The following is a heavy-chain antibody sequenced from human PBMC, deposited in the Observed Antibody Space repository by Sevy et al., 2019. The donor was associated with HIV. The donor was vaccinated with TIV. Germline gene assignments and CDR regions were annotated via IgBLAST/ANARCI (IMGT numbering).Heavy chain of an antibody. CDR2: MNPNSGST. Sequence: ASVKVSCKASGYTFTTYDINWVRQAAGQGLEWMGWMNPNSGSTGYAQNFQGRVTMTRNTSISTAYMQPSSLRSEDTAVYYCARGYYDSSGYDYGYFHHWGQGTLVTVSS. CDR1: GYTFTTYD. CDR3: ARGYYDSSGYDYGYFHH. D-gene: IGHD3-22*01. J-gene: IGHJ1*01. V-gene: IGHV1-8*01.